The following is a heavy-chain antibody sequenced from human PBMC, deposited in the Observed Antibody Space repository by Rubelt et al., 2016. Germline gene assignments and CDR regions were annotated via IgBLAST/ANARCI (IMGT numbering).Heavy chain of an antibody. CDR1: GYTFTSYY. CDR2: INPSGGST. J-gene: IGHJ3*02. V-gene: IGHV1-46*03. Sequence: GYTFTSYYMHWVRQAPGQGLEWMGIINPSGGSTSYAQKFQGRVTMTRDTSPSPVYMELSSLRSEDTAVYYCASWPDELGALREGGDAFDIWGQGTMVTVSS. D-gene: IGHD3-10*01. CDR3: ASWPDELGALREGGDAFDI.